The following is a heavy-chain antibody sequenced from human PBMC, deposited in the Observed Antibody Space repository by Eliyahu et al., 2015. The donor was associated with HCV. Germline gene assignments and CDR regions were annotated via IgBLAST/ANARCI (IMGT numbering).Heavy chain of an antibody. CDR3: AADRCSFSACRPAYFRNYHGMDV. V-gene: IGHV3-9*01. CDR1: EFTFDXYA. CDR2: ISWDSGDI. J-gene: IGHJ6*02. Sequence: EVQLVESGGGLAQPGRSLRLSCAASEFTFDXYAXYWVRLAPGKGLEWVSGISWDSGDIGYADSVKGRFIISRDNVKRSLYLQMNSLRPDDTGIYFCAADRCSFSACRPAYFRNYHGMDVWGRGTTVTVSS. D-gene: IGHD2-21*01.